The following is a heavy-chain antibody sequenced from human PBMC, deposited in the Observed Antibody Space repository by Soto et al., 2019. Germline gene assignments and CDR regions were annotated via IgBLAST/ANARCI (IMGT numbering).Heavy chain of an antibody. Sequence: GGSLRLSCAASGFTFSSYWMSWVRQAPGKGLEWVANIKQDGSEKYYVDSVKGRFTISRDNAKNSLYLQMNSLRAEDTAVYYCVGEGADLRFLEWLPALQYYFDYWGQGTLVTVSS. CDR3: VGEGADLRFLEWLPALQYYFDY. V-gene: IGHV3-7*03. CDR2: IKQDGSEK. D-gene: IGHD3-3*01. CDR1: GFTFSSYW. J-gene: IGHJ4*02.